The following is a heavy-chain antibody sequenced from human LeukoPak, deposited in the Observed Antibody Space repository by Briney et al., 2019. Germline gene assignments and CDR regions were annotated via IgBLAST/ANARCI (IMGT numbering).Heavy chain of an antibody. V-gene: IGHV3-23*01. Sequence: GGSLRLSCAASGLTFSSYAMSWVRQAPGKGLEWVSAISGGGGSTYYADSVKGRFTISRDNSKNTLYQQMNSLRAEDTAVYYCAKSHAGGFEELLLYYFDNWGQGALVTVSS. CDR3: AKSHAGGFEELLLYYFDN. CDR2: ISGGGGST. J-gene: IGHJ4*02. D-gene: IGHD3-10*01. CDR1: GLTFSSYA.